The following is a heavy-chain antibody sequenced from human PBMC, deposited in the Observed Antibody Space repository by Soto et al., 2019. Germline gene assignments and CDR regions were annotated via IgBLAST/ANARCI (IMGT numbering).Heavy chain of an antibody. J-gene: IGHJ6*02. CDR3: VHRMTAVTTFGMGI. D-gene: IGHD4-17*01. CDR2: IYWDDDK. V-gene: IGHV2-5*02. CDR1: GFSLITTGSG. Sequence: APTLGNPTQPVTLTCTFSGFSLITTGSGVAWIRQPPGKALEWLALIYWDDDKRYSPSLKSRLTITKDTSKNQVVLTMTNMDPVDTGTYFCVHRMTAVTTFGMGIRAQGTAVTLSS.